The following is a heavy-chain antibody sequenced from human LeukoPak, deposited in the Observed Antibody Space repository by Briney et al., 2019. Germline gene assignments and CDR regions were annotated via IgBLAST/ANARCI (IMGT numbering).Heavy chain of an antibody. D-gene: IGHD6-19*01. CDR3: ARRAGYSSALDY. Sequence: PSETLSLTCTVSGGSISSYYWSWIRQPPGKGLEWIGYIYYSGSTNYNPSLKSRVTISVDTSKNQFSLKLSSVTAADTAVYYCARRAGYSSALDYWGQGTLATVSS. V-gene: IGHV4-59*08. J-gene: IGHJ4*02. CDR1: GGSISSYY. CDR2: IYYSGST.